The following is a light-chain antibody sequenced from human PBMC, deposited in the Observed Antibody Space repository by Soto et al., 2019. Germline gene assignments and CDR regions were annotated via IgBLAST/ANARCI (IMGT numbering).Light chain of an antibody. CDR1: QSVNSGY. Sequence: EIVLTQSPGTLSLSPGKRATVSCRASQSVNSGYLAWYQQRPGQAPRLLMYGASNRAAGIPDRFSGSGSGTDFTLTISRLEPEDFAMYYCQQYGSSMYTFGQGTNLEIK. V-gene: IGKV3-20*01. CDR2: GAS. J-gene: IGKJ2*01. CDR3: QQYGSSMYT.